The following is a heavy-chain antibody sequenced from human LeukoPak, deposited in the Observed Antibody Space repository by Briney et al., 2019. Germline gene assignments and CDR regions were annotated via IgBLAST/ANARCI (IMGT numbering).Heavy chain of an antibody. CDR1: GYTFTSYG. D-gene: IGHD2/OR15-2a*01. Sequence: ASVKVSCKASGYTFTSYGISWVRQAPGLGLEWMGWISAYNGNTNYAQKLQGRVTMTTDTSTSTAYMELRSLRSDDTAVYYCARDLSMGGNEGDAFDIWGQGTMVTVSS. J-gene: IGHJ3*02. CDR3: ARDLSMGGNEGDAFDI. V-gene: IGHV1-18*01. CDR2: ISAYNGNT.